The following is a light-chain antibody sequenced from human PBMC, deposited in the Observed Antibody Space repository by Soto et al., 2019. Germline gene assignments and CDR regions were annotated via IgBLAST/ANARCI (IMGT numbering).Light chain of an antibody. CDR2: GAS. J-gene: IGKJ1*01. Sequence: EIVITHSPATLSVSPGARATLSGRASQSVSSNLAWYQQKAGQAPRLLMYGASTRAIGIPGRFSGSGSGTEFTLTISSLQSEDFAVYYCKQSDKWPPTFGQGTKVDI. V-gene: IGKV3-15*01. CDR3: KQSDKWPPT. CDR1: QSVSSN.